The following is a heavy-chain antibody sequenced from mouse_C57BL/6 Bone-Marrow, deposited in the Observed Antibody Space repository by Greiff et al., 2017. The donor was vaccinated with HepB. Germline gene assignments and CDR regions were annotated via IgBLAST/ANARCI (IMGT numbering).Heavy chain of an antibody. V-gene: IGHV1-81*01. CDR2: IYPRSGNT. D-gene: IGHD1-2*01. Sequence: QVQLKQSGAELARPGASVKLSCKASGYTFTSYGISWVKQRTGQGLEWIGEIYPRSGNTYYNEKIKGKATLTADKSSSTAYMELRSLTSEDSAVYFCARGRKALTAWFAYWGQGTLVTVSA. J-gene: IGHJ3*01. CDR1: GYTFTSYG. CDR3: ARGRKALTAWFAY.